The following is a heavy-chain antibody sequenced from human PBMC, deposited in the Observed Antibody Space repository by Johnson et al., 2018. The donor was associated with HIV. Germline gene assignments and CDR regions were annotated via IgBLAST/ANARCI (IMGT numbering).Heavy chain of an antibody. CDR1: GFTFSTNA. J-gene: IGHJ3*01. Sequence: VQLVESGGGLIQPGGSLRLSCAASGFTFSTNAISWVRQAPGKGLEWVSAISESGDATHYADFVTGRFTISRDNSKNTVSLQMTSLRQDDTAVYSCYCTYHFGAGSESKGTFDAWGQGTMVTVSS. CDR2: ISESGDAT. V-gene: IGHV3-23*04. D-gene: IGHD3-10*01. CDR3: YCTYHFGAGSESKGTFDA.